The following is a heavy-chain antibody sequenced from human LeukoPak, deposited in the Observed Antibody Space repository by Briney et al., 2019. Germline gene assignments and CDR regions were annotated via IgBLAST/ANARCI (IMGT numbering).Heavy chain of an antibody. CDR1: GGSFSGYY. Sequence: SETLSLTCAVYGGSFSGYYWSWIRQPPGKGLEWIGEINHSGSTNYNPSLKSRVTISVDTSKNQFSLKLSSVTAADSAVFYCAKSSRGRGVSPSTFFFLGFDLWGRGTLVTVSS. CDR3: AKSSRGRGVSPSTFFFLGFDL. D-gene: IGHD3-10*01. V-gene: IGHV4-34*01. J-gene: IGHJ2*01. CDR2: INHSGST.